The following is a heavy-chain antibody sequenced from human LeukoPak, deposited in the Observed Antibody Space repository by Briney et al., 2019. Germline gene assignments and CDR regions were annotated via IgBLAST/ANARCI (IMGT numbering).Heavy chain of an antibody. Sequence: GGSLRLSCAASGFTFSSYAMSWVRQAPGKGLEWVSAISGSGGSTYYADSVKGRFTISRDNSKNTLYLQMNSLRAEDTAVYYCAKDTRQQHSSGYYRSVTFDYWGQGTLVTVSS. D-gene: IGHD3-22*01. CDR1: GFTFSSYA. CDR3: AKDTRQQHSSGYYRSVTFDY. CDR2: ISGSGGST. V-gene: IGHV3-23*01. J-gene: IGHJ4*02.